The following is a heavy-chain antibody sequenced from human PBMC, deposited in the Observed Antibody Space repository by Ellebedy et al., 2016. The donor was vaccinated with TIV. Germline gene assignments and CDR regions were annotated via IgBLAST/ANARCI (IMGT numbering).Heavy chain of an antibody. D-gene: IGHD3-10*01. CDR2: INPDSGDT. V-gene: IGHV1-2*04. J-gene: IGHJ6*02. Sequence: AASVKVSCKASGYTLTGHYLHWVRQAPGQGLEYVGWINPDSGDTNYAQNFQGWVTMTRDTSISTGYMELSGLRSDATAVYYCVWFGERGGVEVWGQGTTVSVSS. CDR1: GYTLTGHY. CDR3: VWFGERGGVEV.